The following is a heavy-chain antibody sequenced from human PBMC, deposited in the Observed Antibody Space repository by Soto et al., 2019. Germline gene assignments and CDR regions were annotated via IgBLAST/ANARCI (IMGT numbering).Heavy chain of an antibody. Sequence: ASVQVSCKASGYTFTSYAMHWVRQAPGQRLEWMGWINAGNGNTKYSQKFQGRVTITRDTSASTAYMELSSLRSEDTAVYYCARGGYCSGGSCYYFDYWGQGTLVTVSS. CDR1: GYTFTSYA. CDR2: INAGNGNT. CDR3: ARGGYCSGGSCYYFDY. V-gene: IGHV1-3*01. J-gene: IGHJ4*02. D-gene: IGHD2-15*01.